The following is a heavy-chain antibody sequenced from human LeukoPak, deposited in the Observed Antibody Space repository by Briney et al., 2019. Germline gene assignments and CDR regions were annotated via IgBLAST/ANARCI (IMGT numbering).Heavy chain of an antibody. CDR2: ISGSGGST. J-gene: IGHJ4*02. CDR3: AKGVGGSGRYYFDY. D-gene: IGHD6-19*01. V-gene: IGHV3-23*01. Sequence: GGSLRLSCAASGFTFSSYAMGWVRQAPGKGLEWVSAISGSGGSTYSADSVKGRFTISRDNSKNTLYLQMNSLRAEDTAVYYCAKGVGGSGRYYFDYWGQGTLVTVSS. CDR1: GFTFSSYA.